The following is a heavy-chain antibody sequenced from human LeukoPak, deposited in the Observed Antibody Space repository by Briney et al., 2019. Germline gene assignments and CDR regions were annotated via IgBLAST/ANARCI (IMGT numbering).Heavy chain of an antibody. Sequence: SETLSLTCTVSGGSIITYYWSWIRQPPGKGLEWIGYIHYSGSTNYNPSLKSRVAISVDTSKNQFSLKLSCVTAAYTAVYYCARLIGGVGYFDLWGRGTLVTVSS. CDR1: GGSIITYY. CDR3: ARLIGGVGYFDL. V-gene: IGHV4-59*08. CDR2: IHYSGST. J-gene: IGHJ2*01.